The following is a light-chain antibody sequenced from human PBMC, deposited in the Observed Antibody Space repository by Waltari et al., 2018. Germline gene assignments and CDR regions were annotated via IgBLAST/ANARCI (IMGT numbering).Light chain of an antibody. V-gene: IGKV2-28*01. CDR2: LGS. CDR1: QSLLHSNGYNY. Sequence: DILMTQSPLSLPVPPGEPASISCRSSQSLLHSNGYNYLDWYLQKPGQSPQVLIYLGSNRASGVPDRFSGSGSGTDFTLNISRVEAEDVGVYYCMQILQPARTSGQGTRLEIK. CDR3: MQILQPART. J-gene: IGKJ2*01.